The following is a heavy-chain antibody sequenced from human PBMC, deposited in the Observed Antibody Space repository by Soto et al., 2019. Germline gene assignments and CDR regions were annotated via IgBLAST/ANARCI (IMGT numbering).Heavy chain of an antibody. V-gene: IGHV4-4*07. D-gene: IGHD3-10*01. Sequence: QVQLQESGPGLVKPSETLSLTCTVSGGSISSYYWSWIRQSAGKGLEWLGRFYTTGTPDYNPSLKSRLSMSTDTSKNQLFLRLTSVTAADTGVYYCARAGNQYGVDVWGQGTTVTVSS. CDR3: ARAGNQYGVDV. CDR2: FYTTGTP. CDR1: GGSISSYY. J-gene: IGHJ6*02.